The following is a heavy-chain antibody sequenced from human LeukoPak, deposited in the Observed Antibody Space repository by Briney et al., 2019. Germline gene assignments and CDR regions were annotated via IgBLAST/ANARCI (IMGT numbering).Heavy chain of an antibody. J-gene: IGHJ5*02. CDR2: IKQDGSEK. Sequence: GGSLRLSCAASGFTFSTYWMSWVRQAPGKGLEWVANIKQDGSEKYYVDSVKGRFTISRDNAKNSLYLQMNSLRAEDTALYHCARDYYDSSGSYNWFDPWGQGTLVTVSS. CDR1: GFTFSTYW. CDR3: ARDYYDSSGSYNWFDP. D-gene: IGHD3-22*01. V-gene: IGHV3-7*03.